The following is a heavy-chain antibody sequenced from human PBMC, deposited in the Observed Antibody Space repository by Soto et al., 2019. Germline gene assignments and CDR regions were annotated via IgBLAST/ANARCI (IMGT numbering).Heavy chain of an antibody. J-gene: IGHJ5*02. D-gene: IGHD1-26*01. V-gene: IGHV4-30-2*01. CDR2: IYESGRT. Sequence: ASETLSLTCIVSGASISTGGYSWSWIRQPPGKGPEWIGYIYESGRTYYKPSLKSRASISMDKSRNQFSVRLTSVTAAGTAVYFCARGDRYSGSFSDYFDPWGQGTLVTVSS. CDR1: GASISTGGYS. CDR3: ARGDRYSGSFSDYFDP.